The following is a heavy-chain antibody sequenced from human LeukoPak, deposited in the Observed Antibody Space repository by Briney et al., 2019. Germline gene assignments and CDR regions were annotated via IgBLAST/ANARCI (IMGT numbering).Heavy chain of an antibody. D-gene: IGHD4-23*01. CDR3: ARHLTYGGWNS. CDR2: ISNDGSST. V-gene: IGHV3-74*01. J-gene: IGHJ4*02. Sequence: HPGGSLRLSCAASGFTFSSYWMQWVCQAPGKGLVWVSRISNDGSSTGYADSVKGRFTISRDNAKNTLYLQMNSLRAEDTAVYFCARHLTYGGWNSWGQGTLVTVSA. CDR1: GFTFSSYW.